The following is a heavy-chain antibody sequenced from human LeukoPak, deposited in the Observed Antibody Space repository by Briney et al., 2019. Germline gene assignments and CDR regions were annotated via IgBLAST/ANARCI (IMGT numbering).Heavy chain of an antibody. CDR3: ARTLLGVWYNAFAI. CDR2: ISGSGGST. Sequence: GGALRLSCAASGFTFSSYALSWVRQAPGRGRAGVSAISGSGGSTYYADSVKDGPTISRDTSKNTLYPQMNSLRAADTAVYYCARTLLGVWYNAFAIWGQGTMGTVSS. V-gene: IGHV3-23*01. CDR1: GFTFSSYA. J-gene: IGHJ3*02. D-gene: IGHD6-19*01.